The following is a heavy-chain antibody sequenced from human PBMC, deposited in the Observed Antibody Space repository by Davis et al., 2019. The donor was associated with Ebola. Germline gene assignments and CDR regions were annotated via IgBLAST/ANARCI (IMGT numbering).Heavy chain of an antibody. CDR3: AIMTTVTTFDY. CDR2: IYYSGST. D-gene: IGHD4-17*01. J-gene: IGHJ4*03. Sequence: MPGGSLRLSCTVSGGSISSYYWSWIRQPPGKGLEWIGYIYYSGSTNYNPSLKSRVTIPVDTSKNQFSLKLSSVTAADTAVYYCAIMTTVTTFDYWGQGTTVTVSS. CDR1: GGSISSYY. V-gene: IGHV4-59*01.